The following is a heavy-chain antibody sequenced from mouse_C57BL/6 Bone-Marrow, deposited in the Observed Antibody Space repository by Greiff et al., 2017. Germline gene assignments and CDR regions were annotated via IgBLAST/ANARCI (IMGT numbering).Heavy chain of an antibody. CDR1: GYAFSSSW. Sequence: VQLKESGPELVKPGASVKISCKASGYAFSSSWMNWVKQRPGKGLEWIGRIYPGDGDTNYNGKFKGKATLTADKSSSTAYMQLSSLTSEDSAVYFCARLRGDYWGQGTTLTVSS. D-gene: IGHD1-1*01. V-gene: IGHV1-82*01. CDR2: IYPGDGDT. CDR3: ARLRGDY. J-gene: IGHJ2*01.